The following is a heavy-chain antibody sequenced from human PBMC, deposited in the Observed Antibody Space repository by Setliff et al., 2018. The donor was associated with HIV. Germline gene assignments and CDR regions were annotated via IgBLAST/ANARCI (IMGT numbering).Heavy chain of an antibody. Sequence: GGSLRLSCAASGFNFDGFAMNWVRQAPGKGLEWVSRIGWDGGHIDYANSVQGRFTISRDNAKNTLYLQMNSLRAEDTAVYYCAKAASLFWSGYYLESWGQGTLVTVSS. CDR3: AKAASLFWSGYYLES. V-gene: IGHV3-9*01. CDR2: IGWDGGHI. J-gene: IGHJ4*02. CDR1: GFNFDGFA. D-gene: IGHD3-3*01.